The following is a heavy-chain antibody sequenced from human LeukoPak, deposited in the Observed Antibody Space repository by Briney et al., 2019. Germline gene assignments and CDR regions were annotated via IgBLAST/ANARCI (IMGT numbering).Heavy chain of an antibody. J-gene: IGHJ4*02. V-gene: IGHV1-24*01. CDR2: FDPEDGET. Sequence: ASVEVSCKVSGHTLTELSMHWVRQAPGKGLEWMGGFDPEDGETIYAQKFQGRVTMTEDTSTDTAYMELSSLRSEDTAVYYCATAPLAAAGRFDYWGQGTLVTVSS. CDR3: ATAPLAAAGRFDY. D-gene: IGHD6-13*01. CDR1: GHTLTELS.